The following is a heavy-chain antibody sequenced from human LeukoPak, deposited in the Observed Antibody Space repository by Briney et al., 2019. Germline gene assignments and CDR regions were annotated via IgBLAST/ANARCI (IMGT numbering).Heavy chain of an antibody. D-gene: IGHD3-22*01. J-gene: IGHJ3*02. Sequence: PGGSLRLSCAASGFTFSSYGMHWVRQAPGKGLEWVAVIWYDGSNKYYADSVKGRFTISRDNSKNTLYLQMNSLRAEDTAVYYCASDDSSGYGAFDIWGQGTMVTVSS. CDR3: ASDDSSGYGAFDI. V-gene: IGHV3-33*01. CDR1: GFTFSSYG. CDR2: IWYDGSNK.